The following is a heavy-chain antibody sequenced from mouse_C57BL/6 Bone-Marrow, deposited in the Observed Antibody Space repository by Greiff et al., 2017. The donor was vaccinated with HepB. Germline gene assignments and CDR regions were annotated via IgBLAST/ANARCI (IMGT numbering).Heavy chain of an antibody. V-gene: IGHV1-18*01. CDR2: INPNNGGT. D-gene: IGHD2-5*01. CDR1: GYTFTDYN. Sequence: EVQLQESGPELVKPGASVKIPCKASGYTFTDYNMDWVKQSHGKSLEWIGDINPNNGGTIYNQKFKGKATLTVDKSSSTAYMEIRSLTSEDTAVYYCARKGNSNLDYWGQGTTLTVSS. CDR3: ARKGNSNLDY. J-gene: IGHJ2*01.